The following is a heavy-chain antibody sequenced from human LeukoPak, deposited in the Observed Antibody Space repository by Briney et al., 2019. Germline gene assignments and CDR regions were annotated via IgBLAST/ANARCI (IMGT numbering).Heavy chain of an antibody. CDR3: ARGRYCSGGTCYSGAGGFDY. CDR1: GFTFSSYS. J-gene: IGHJ4*02. CDR2: ISGSSSYI. Sequence: GGSLRRSCAASGFTFSSYSMNWVRQAPGKGLEWVSSISGSSSYIYYADSVKGRFTISRDNAKNSLYLQMNSLRAEDTAVYYCARGRYCSGGTCYSGAGGFDYWGQGTLVTVSS. D-gene: IGHD2-15*01. V-gene: IGHV3-21*04.